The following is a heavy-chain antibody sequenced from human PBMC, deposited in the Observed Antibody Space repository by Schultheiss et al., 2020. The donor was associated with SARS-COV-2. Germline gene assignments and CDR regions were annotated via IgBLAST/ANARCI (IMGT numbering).Heavy chain of an antibody. J-gene: IGHJ6*03. Sequence: SETLSLTCTVSGGSISSYYWSWIRQPPGKGLEWIGEINHSGSTNYNPSLKSRVTISVDTSKNQFSLKLSSVTAADTAVYYCARHPVVTPYYYYYMDVWGKGTTVTVSS. CDR1: GGSISSYY. CDR3: ARHPVVTPYYYYYMDV. CDR2: INHSGST. V-gene: IGHV4-59*08. D-gene: IGHD4-23*01.